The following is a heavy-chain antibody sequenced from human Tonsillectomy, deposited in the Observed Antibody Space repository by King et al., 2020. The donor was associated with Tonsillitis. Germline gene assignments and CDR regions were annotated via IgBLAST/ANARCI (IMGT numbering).Heavy chain of an antibody. J-gene: IGHJ4*02. V-gene: IGHV1-69*01. CDR3: ARDNGFGSGTYYITGY. D-gene: IGHD3-10*01. Sequence: HAQLVQSGAEVKKPGSSVKVSCKASGGTFSSYAISWVRQAPGQGLEWMGGIIPMFDTPSYAQKFQGRVTITADESTSTAYMELRSLRSEDTALYYCARDNGFGSGTYYITGYWGQGTLVTVSS. CDR1: GGTFSSYA. CDR2: IIPMFDTP.